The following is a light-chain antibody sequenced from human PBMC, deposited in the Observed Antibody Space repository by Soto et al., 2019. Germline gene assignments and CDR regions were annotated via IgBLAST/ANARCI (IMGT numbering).Light chain of an antibody. CDR1: QSVSSN. CDR2: GAS. V-gene: IGKV3-15*01. CDR3: QQYNNLPRT. Sequence: EIVLTQSPATLSLSPGERATLSCRASQSVSSNLAWYQQKPGQAPRLLIYGASTRATGIPARFSGSGSGTEFTLTINSLQSEDFAVYYCQQYNNLPRTFGQGTKVDIK. J-gene: IGKJ1*01.